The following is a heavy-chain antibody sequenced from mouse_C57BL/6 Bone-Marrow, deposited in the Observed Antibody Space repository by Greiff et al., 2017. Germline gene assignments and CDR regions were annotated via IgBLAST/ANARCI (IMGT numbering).Heavy chain of an antibody. CDR2: IDPSDSET. Sequence: QVQLQQPGAELVRPGSSVKLSCKASGYTFTSYWMHWVKQRPIQGLEWIGNIDPSDSETHYNQKFKDKATLTANKSSSTAYMQLSSLTSEDSAVYYCEIYGRNGAYWGQGTLVTVSA. CDR1: GYTFTSYW. V-gene: IGHV1-52*01. J-gene: IGHJ3*01. CDR3: EIYGRNGAY. D-gene: IGHD2-1*01.